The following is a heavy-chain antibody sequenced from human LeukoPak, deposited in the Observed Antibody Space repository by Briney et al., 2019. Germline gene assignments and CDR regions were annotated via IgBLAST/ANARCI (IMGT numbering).Heavy chain of an antibody. CDR2: IIPIFGTA. Sequence: SVKVSCKASGGTFSSYAISWVRQAPGQGLEWMGGIIPIFGTANYAQKFQGRVTITTDESTSTAYMELSSLRSEDTAVYYCARDRIAARPCYYYMDVWGKGTTVTVSS. CDR3: ARDRIAARPCYYYMDV. J-gene: IGHJ6*03. CDR1: GGTFSSYA. V-gene: IGHV1-69*05. D-gene: IGHD6-6*01.